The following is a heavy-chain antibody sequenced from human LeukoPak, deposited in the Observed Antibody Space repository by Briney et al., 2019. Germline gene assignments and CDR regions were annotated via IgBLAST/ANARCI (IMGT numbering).Heavy chain of an antibody. J-gene: IGHJ4*02. D-gene: IGHD3-22*01. CDR2: IFHSGSA. CDR3: ARGAGYYYDSSGSIRKSYFDS. CDR1: GGSISGNFYS. Sequence: SQTLSLTCAVSGGSISGNFYSWSWIRQPPGRGLEWLGYIFHSGSAYYNPSLKSRVTISVDRSKSQFSLNLSSVTAADTAVYFCARGAGYYYDSSGSIRKSYFDSWGQGTLVTVSS. V-gene: IGHV4-30-2*01.